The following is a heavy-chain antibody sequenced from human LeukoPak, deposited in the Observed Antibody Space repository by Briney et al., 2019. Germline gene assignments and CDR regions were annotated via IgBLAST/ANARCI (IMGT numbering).Heavy chain of an antibody. D-gene: IGHD3-10*01. CDR3: ARDSYWLGGTIGAFDI. CDR1: GFTFSSYA. V-gene: IGHV3-30-3*01. J-gene: IGHJ3*02. CDR2: ISYDGSNK. Sequence: PGGSLRLSCAASGFTFSSYAMHWVRQAPGKGLEWVAVISYDGSNKYYADSVKGRFTISRDNSKNTLYLQINSLRAEDTALYYCARDSYWLGGTIGAFDIWGRGTMVTVSS.